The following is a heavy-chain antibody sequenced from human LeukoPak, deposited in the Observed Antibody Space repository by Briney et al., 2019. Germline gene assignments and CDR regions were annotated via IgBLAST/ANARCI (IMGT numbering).Heavy chain of an antibody. J-gene: IGHJ6*03. V-gene: IGHV3-23*01. CDR2: ISGSGGST. D-gene: IGHD5-18*01. CDR3: AKDLRGYSYDVYYYYYMDV. CDR1: GFTFSSYA. Sequence: GGSLRLSCAASGFTFSSYAMSWVRQAPGKGLEWVSAISGSGGSTYYADSVKGRFTIPRVNSKNTLYLQMNSLRAEDTAVYYCAKDLRGYSYDVYYYYYMDVWGKGTTVTVSS.